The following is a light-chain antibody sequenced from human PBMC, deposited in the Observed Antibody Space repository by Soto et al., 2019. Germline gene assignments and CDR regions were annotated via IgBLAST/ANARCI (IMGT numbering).Light chain of an antibody. V-gene: IGKV1-5*03. CDR3: QQYSTYSPYT. Sequence: DIQVTQSPSTLSASVGDRVTITCRASQSISRWLAWHQQKLGQAPKLLIYEASSLASGVPSRFSGSGSGTEFILTISSLQPDDFATYCCQQYSTYSPYTFGQGTKREFK. CDR1: QSISRW. CDR2: EAS. J-gene: IGKJ2*01.